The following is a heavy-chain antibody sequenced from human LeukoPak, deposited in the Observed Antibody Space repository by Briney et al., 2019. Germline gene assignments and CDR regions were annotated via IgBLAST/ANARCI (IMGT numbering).Heavy chain of an antibody. D-gene: IGHD3-3*01. CDR3: ARSPLRSYYDFWSGYSPDYYYMDV. CDR1: GFTFSDYY. CDR2: VSSSGSTI. J-gene: IGHJ6*03. V-gene: IGHV3-11*01. Sequence: PGGSLRLSCAASGFTFSDYYMSWIRQAPGKGLEWVSYVSSSGSTIYYADSVKGRFTISRDNAKNSLYLQMNSLRAEDTAVYYCARSPLRSYYDFWSGYSPDYYYMDVWGKGTTVTVSS.